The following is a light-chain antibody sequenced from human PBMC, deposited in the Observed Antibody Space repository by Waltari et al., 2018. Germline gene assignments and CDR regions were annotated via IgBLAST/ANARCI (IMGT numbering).Light chain of an antibody. J-gene: IGKJ1*01. V-gene: IGKV1-8*01. CDR2: AAS. Sequence: AIRMTQSPSSFSASTGDRVTITCRASQGISSYLALYQQKPGKAPKLLIYAASTLQSGVPSRFSGSGSGTDFTLTISCLQSEDFATYYCQQYYSYPWTFGQGTKVEIK. CDR3: QQYYSYPWT. CDR1: QGISSY.